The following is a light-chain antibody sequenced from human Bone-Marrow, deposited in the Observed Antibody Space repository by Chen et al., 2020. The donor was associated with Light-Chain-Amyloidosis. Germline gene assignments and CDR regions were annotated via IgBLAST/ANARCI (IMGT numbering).Light chain of an antibody. CDR3: CSYAGSNSFV. V-gene: IGLV2-11*01. Sequence: QSALTQPRSVSGSPGQSVPISCTGTSSDVGGYNYVSWYQQHPGKAPKLMIYDVTKRPSGVPDRFSGSKSGNTASLTISGLQAEDEAVYYCCSYAGSNSFVFGTGTKVTVL. CDR2: DVT. CDR1: SSDVGGYNY. J-gene: IGLJ1*01.